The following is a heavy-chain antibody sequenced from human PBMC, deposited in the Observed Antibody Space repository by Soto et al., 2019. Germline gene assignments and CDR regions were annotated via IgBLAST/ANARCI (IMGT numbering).Heavy chain of an antibody. J-gene: IGHJ4*02. CDR3: ARDIAPGDYAWGSYRYSTTYYFDY. CDR1: GYTFTSYY. D-gene: IGHD3-16*02. Sequence: GASVKISCKASGYTFTSYYMHWVRQAPGQGLEWMGIINPSGGSTSYAQKFQGRVTMTRDTSTSTVYMEMSSLRSEDTAVYYCARDIAPGDYAWGSYRYSTTYYFDYWGQGTLVTVSS. CDR2: INPSGGST. V-gene: IGHV1-46*01.